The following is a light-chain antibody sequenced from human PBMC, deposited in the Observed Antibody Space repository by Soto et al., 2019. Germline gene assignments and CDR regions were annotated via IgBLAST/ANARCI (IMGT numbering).Light chain of an antibody. V-gene: IGKV1-5*01. J-gene: IGKJ1*01. CDR2: DAS. CDR3: QQYNSYSST. Sequence: DIQMTQSPSTLSASVGDRVTITCRASQSISSWLAWYQQKPGKAPKLLIYDASSLESWVPSRFSGSGSGTEFTLTISSLQPDDFGTYSCQQYNSYSSTFGQGTKVEIK. CDR1: QSISSW.